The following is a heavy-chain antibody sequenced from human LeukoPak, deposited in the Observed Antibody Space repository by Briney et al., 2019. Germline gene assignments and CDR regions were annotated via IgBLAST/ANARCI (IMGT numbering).Heavy chain of an antibody. CDR3: AKALARGTVNYY. CDR1: GFTFSSYA. V-gene: IGHV3-23*01. CDR2: ISGSGGST. Sequence: GGSLRLSCAASGFTFSSYAMSWVRQAPGKGLEWVSAISGSGGSTYYADSVRGRFTISRDNSKNTLYLQMNSLRAEDTAVYYCAKALARGTVNYYWGQGTLVTVSS. J-gene: IGHJ4*02. D-gene: IGHD4-11*01.